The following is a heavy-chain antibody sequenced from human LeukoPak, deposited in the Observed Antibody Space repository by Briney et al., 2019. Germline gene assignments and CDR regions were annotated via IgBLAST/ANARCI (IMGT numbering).Heavy chain of an antibody. CDR3: ARGSRRFDP. J-gene: IGHJ5*02. CDR2: INHSGST. V-gene: IGHV4-34*01. Sequence: SETLSLTCAVYGGSFSGYYWSWIRQPPGKGLEWIGEINHSGSTNYNPSLKRRVTISVDTSKNQFSLKLNSVTAADTAVYFCARGSRRFDPWGQGTLVTVSS. CDR1: GGSFSGYY.